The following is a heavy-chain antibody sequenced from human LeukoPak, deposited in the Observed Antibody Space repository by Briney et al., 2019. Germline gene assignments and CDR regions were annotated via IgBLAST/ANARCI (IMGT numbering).Heavy chain of an antibody. V-gene: IGHV3-49*03. D-gene: IGHD2/OR15-2a*01. Sequence: GGSLRLSCVGSGFTFGDFAMSWLRQAPGKGLEWVGLIRNKLNRGTTENAASVRGRFTISRDDSRSITYLQMNSLKTEDTAVYYCARDWYSMNAWGRGTLVTVSA. CDR1: GFTFGDFA. CDR2: IRNKLNRGTT. J-gene: IGHJ5*02. CDR3: ARDWYSMNA.